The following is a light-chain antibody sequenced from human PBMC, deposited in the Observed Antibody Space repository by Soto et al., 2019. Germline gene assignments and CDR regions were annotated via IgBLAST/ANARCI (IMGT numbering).Light chain of an antibody. CDR1: QYIASN. CDR2: RAS. J-gene: IGKJ4*01. V-gene: IGKV3-15*01. Sequence: EVIMTQSPATLSVSPGARATLSCRASQYIASNLAWYRQKPGQAPRLLIYRASTRATGIPARISGSGSGTEVTLTISRLQSEDFAVYYCQQYNNWPPLTFGGGTKVEIK. CDR3: QQYNNWPPLT.